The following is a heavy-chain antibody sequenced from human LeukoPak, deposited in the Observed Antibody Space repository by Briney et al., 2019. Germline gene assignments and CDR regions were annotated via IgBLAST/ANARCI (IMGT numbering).Heavy chain of an antibody. D-gene: IGHD4-17*01. CDR2: ISYDGSNK. CDR3: XXRTTTVTLEY. J-gene: IGHJ4*02. V-gene: IGHV3-30*03. CDR1: GFTFSSYG. Sequence: GGSLRLSCAASGFTFSSYGMHWVRQAPGKGLEWVAVISYDGSNKYYADSVKGRFTISRDNSKNTLYLQMNSLRAEDTAVYYXXXRTTTVTLEYWGQGTLVTVSS.